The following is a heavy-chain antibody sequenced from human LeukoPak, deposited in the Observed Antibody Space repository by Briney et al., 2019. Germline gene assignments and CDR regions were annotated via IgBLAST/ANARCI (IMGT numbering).Heavy chain of an antibody. V-gene: IGHV3-21*01. D-gene: IGHD6-13*01. CDR3: ARNRAAAGPYYFEY. Sequence: GGSLSLFCAASGFTFSSYSMNWLRQAPGKGLEWVSSISSSSSYIFYADSVKGRFTISRDNAKNSLYLQMNSLRAEDTAVYYCARNRAAAGPYYFEYWGQGTLVTVSS. CDR1: GFTFSSYS. CDR2: ISSSSSYI. J-gene: IGHJ4*02.